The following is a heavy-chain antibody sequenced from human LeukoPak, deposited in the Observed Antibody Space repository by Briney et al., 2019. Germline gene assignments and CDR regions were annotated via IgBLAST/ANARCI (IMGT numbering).Heavy chain of an antibody. D-gene: IGHD6-13*01. V-gene: IGHV3-23*01. Sequence: PGGSLRLSCAASGLTFSSYAMSWVRQAPGKGLEWVSAISGSGGSTYYADSVKGRFTISRDNSKNTLYLQMNSQKAEDTAVYYCAKDTIAAAGTRWFDPWGQGTLVTVSS. J-gene: IGHJ5*02. CDR3: AKDTIAAAGTRWFDP. CDR2: ISGSGGST. CDR1: GLTFSSYA.